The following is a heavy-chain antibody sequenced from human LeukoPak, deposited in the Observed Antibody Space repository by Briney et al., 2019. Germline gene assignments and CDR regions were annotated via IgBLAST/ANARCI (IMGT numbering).Heavy chain of an antibody. CDR2: IYYSGNT. Sequence: SETLSLTCTVSGVSISSGGYYWSWIRQHPGKGLEWIGYIYYSGNTYYNPSLKSRVTISVDTSKNQFSLKLSSVTAADTAVYYCATGTSMVRGGTETWGQGTLVTVSS. CDR1: GVSISSGGYY. CDR3: ATGTSMVRGGTET. D-gene: IGHD3-10*01. J-gene: IGHJ5*02. V-gene: IGHV4-31*03.